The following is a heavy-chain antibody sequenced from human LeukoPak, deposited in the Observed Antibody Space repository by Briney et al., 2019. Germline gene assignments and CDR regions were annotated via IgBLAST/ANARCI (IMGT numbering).Heavy chain of an antibody. CDR1: GYSFTDYW. Sequence: GESLKISCKGSGYSFTDYWIAWVRQMPGKGLEWMGIIYPGDSDTRYSPSFQGQVTISADKSISTAYLQWSSLKASDTAMYYCARPGVLWFGEDAFDIWGQGTMVTVSS. CDR2: IYPGDSDT. CDR3: ARPGVLWFGEDAFDI. D-gene: IGHD3-10*01. J-gene: IGHJ3*02. V-gene: IGHV5-51*01.